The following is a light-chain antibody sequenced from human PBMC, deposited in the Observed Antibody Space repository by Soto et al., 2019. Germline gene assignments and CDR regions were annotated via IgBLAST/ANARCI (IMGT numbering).Light chain of an antibody. Sequence: EIVMTQSPATLSVSPGERATLSCRASQSVRSNLAWYQQKPGQAPRLIIYGASTRATGFPGRFSGSGSGTEFTLTISVLQSEDFAVYYCQQYNNWPRSFGGGTRVEFK. CDR3: QQYNNWPRS. CDR2: GAS. V-gene: IGKV3-15*01. CDR1: QSVRSN. J-gene: IGKJ4*01.